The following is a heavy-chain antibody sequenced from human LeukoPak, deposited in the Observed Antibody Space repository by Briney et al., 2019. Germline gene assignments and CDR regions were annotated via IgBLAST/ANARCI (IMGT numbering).Heavy chain of an antibody. Sequence: ASVKVSCKASGYTFTSYDINWERQATGQGLEWMGWVNPNSGNTGYAQKFRGRVTMTRNTSISTAYMELSSLRSEDTAVYYCARVTLAAADDYWGQGTLVTVSS. CDR3: ARVTLAAADDY. V-gene: IGHV1-8*01. D-gene: IGHD6-13*01. CDR2: VNPNSGNT. CDR1: GYTFTSYD. J-gene: IGHJ4*02.